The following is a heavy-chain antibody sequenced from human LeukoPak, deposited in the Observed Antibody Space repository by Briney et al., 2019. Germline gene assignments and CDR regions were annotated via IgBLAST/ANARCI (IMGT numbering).Heavy chain of an antibody. Sequence: GGSLRLSCAASGFTFSSYAMHWVRQAPGKGLEWVAVISYDGSNKYYADSVKGRFTISRDNSKNTLYLQMNSLRAEDTAVYYCARVRGVIESGLGRYWGQGTLVTVSS. V-gene: IGHV3-30*04. D-gene: IGHD3-10*01. CDR2: ISYDGSNK. CDR1: GFTFSSYA. J-gene: IGHJ4*02. CDR3: ARVRGVIESGLGRY.